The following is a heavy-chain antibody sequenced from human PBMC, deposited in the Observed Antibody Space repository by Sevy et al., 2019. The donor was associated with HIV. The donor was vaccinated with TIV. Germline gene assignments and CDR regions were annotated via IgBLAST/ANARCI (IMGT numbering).Heavy chain of an antibody. J-gene: IGHJ4*02. CDR3: ARDANDEYYDFWSGYPY. D-gene: IGHD3-3*01. Sequence: GGSLRLSCAASGFTFSDYYMSWIRQAPGKGLEWVSYISSSGSTIYYADSVKGRFTISRDNAKNSLYPQMNSLRAEDTAVYYCARDANDEYYDFWSGYPYWGQGTLVTVSS. V-gene: IGHV3-11*01. CDR1: GFTFSDYY. CDR2: ISSSGSTI.